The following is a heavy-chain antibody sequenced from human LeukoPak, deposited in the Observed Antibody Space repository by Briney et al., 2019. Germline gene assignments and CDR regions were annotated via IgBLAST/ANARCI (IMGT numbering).Heavy chain of an antibody. CDR2: INHSGST. CDR1: GGSFSGYY. Sequence: SETLSLTCAVYGGSFSGYYWSWISQPPGKGLEWIGEINHSGSTNYNPSLKSRVTISVDTSKNQFSLKLSSVTAADTAVYYCASRPWTYYYDSSGYYFDYWGQGTLVTVSS. CDR3: ASRPWTYYYDSSGYYFDY. V-gene: IGHV4-34*01. J-gene: IGHJ4*02. D-gene: IGHD3-22*01.